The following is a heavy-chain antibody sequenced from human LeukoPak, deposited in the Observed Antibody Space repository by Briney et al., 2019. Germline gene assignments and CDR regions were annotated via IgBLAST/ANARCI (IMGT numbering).Heavy chain of an antibody. CDR2: ISGSDGAT. Sequence: GGSLRLSCVGSGLTFSAYGMSWVRQAPGKGLESVSSISGSDGATSYADSVKGRFTISRDNSKNTLYLLMNSLRAEDTAVYYCAKDMRGVVLVPRAYYFDSWGQGTLVTVSS. CDR1: GLTFSAYG. J-gene: IGHJ4*02. D-gene: IGHD2-8*02. V-gene: IGHV3-23*01. CDR3: AKDMRGVVLVPRAYYFDS.